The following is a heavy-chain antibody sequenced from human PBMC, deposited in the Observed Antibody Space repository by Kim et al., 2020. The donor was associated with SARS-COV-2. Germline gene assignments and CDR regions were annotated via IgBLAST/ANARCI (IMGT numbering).Heavy chain of an antibody. J-gene: IGHJ3*02. CDR3: AKWGYCSSTSCPEQNAFDI. Sequence: GGSLRLSCAASGFTFSSYAMSWVRRAPGKGLEWVSAISGSGGSTYYADSVKGRFTISRDNSKNTLYLQMNSLRAEDTAVYYCAKWGYCSSTSCPEQNAFDIWGQGTMVTVSS. CDR1: GFTFSSYA. D-gene: IGHD2-2*01. CDR2: ISGSGGST. V-gene: IGHV3-23*01.